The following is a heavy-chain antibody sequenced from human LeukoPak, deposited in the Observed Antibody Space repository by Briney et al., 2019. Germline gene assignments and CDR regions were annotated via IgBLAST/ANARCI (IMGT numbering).Heavy chain of an antibody. V-gene: IGHV4-59*01. D-gene: IGHD3-10*01. CDR1: GGPISSYY. CDR3: ARDNSGHGDNGMDV. J-gene: IGHJ6*02. Sequence: SETLSLTCTVSGGPISSYYWSWIRQPPGKGLEWIGYIYYSGSTNYNPSLKSRVTISVDTSKNQFSLKLSSVTAADTAVYYCARDNSGHGDNGMDVWGQGTTVTVSS. CDR2: IYYSGST.